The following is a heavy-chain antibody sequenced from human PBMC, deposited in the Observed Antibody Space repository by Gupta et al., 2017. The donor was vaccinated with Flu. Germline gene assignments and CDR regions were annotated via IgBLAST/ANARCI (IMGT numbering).Heavy chain of an antibody. Sequence: QVQLVQSGAEVKKPGASVKVSCKASGYTFTSYDINWVRQATGQGLEWMGWMKPNSGNTGEAQKFQGRVTMTRNTSIRTAYMELRSMRSEDTAVYYFASGGAGGNEIAYGGQGTMVTVYS. CDR1: GYTFTSYD. J-gene: IGHJ4*02. CDR2: MKPNSGNT. D-gene: IGHD2-15*01. V-gene: IGHV1-8*01. CDR3: ASGGAGGNEIAY.